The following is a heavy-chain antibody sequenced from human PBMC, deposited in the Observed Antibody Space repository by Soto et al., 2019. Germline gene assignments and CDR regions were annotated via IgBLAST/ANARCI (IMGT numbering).Heavy chain of an antibody. CDR2: INDDGNSA. CDR3: VREDVAMATNDY. V-gene: IGHV3-74*01. J-gene: IGHJ4*02. CDR1: GFTFRSYW. Sequence: EVQLVESGGNLVQPGGSLRLSCAVSGFTFRSYWMHWVRQAPGRGLVWVSRINDDGNSASYADSVKGRFTISRDNAKNTLYLQMRSLRAEDTAVYYCVREDVAMATNDYWGQGTLVTVSS. D-gene: IGHD5-12*01.